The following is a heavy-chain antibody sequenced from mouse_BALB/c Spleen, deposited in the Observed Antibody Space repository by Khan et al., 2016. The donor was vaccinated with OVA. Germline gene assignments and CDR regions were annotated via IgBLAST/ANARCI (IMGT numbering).Heavy chain of an antibody. CDR2: VNPNTGGS. V-gene: IGHV1-26*01. CDR3: ARGYDFFAY. Sequence: MQLEESGPDLVKPGASVKISCKASGYSFTLYYMTWVKQSHGKSLEWIGRVNPNTGGSDYNQEFKGKAILTVDKSSNTAYLELHSLTSEDSAVYYCARGYDFFAYWGQGTLVTGSA. J-gene: IGHJ3*01. CDR1: GYSFTLYY. D-gene: IGHD2-14*01.